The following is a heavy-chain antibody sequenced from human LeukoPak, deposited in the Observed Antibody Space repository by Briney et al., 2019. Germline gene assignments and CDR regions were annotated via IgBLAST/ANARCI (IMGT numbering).Heavy chain of an antibody. CDR3: ARDLVTMIDMYYFDY. CDR2: ISAYNGNT. Sequence: ASVKVSCKASGYTFTSYGISWVRQAPGQGLEWMGWISAYNGNTNYAQKLQGRVTMTRDTSISTAYMELSRLRSDDTAVYYCARDLVTMIDMYYFDYWGQGTLVTVSS. V-gene: IGHV1-18*01. J-gene: IGHJ4*02. D-gene: IGHD3-22*01. CDR1: GYTFTSYG.